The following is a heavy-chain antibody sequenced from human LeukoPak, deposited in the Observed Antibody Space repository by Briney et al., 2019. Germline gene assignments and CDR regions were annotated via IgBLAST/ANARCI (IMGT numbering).Heavy chain of an antibody. CDR2: IYWDGDK. J-gene: IGHJ4*02. D-gene: IGHD3-10*01. CDR3: APGTGRRVDY. V-gene: IGHV2-5*02. CDR1: GLALSTSGVG. Sequence: SGPTLLKPQPTLSLPSTFSGLALSTSGVGVGWIRQPPVEALEWLALIYWDGDKRYSPSLKSRLTITKDSSKNQTVLTMMNSDRVEAATLYDAPGTGRRVDYWGQGTLVTVSS.